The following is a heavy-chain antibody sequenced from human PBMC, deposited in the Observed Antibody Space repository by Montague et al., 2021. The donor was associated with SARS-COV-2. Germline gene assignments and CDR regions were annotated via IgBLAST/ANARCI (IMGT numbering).Heavy chain of an antibody. CDR1: GGSFSGYY. Sequence: SETLSLTCAVYGGSFSGYYWNWIRQPPGKGLEWIGEITHSGSTNHNPSLQSRVTISVDKSKKQVSLKLRSLTAADTAVYYCARGADYDFWSGFLRYKWFGPWGQGPPVTGSS. J-gene: IGHJ5*02. V-gene: IGHV4-34*01. CDR2: ITHSGST. D-gene: IGHD3-3*01. CDR3: ARGADYDFWSGFLRYKWFGP.